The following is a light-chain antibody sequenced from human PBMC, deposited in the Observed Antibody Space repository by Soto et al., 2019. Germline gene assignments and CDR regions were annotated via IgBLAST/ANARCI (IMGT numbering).Light chain of an antibody. CDR1: DVGAYKY. Sequence: QSALTQPASVSGSPGQSITISCTGADVGAYKYVSWYQQHTGKAPKLLIYEVTNRPSGLSNRFSGSKSGNTASLTIAGLQAEDEADYYCSSYTSRSTSWVFGGGTELTDL. V-gene: IGLV2-14*01. CDR3: SSYTSRSTSWV. J-gene: IGLJ3*02. CDR2: EVT.